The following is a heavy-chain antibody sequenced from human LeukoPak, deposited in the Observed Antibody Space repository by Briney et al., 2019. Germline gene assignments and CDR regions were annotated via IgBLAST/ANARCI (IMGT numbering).Heavy chain of an antibody. D-gene: IGHD3-22*01. Sequence: GSLRLSCAASGFTVSSNYMSWVRQAPGKGLEWVSVIYSGGSTYYADSVKGRFTISRDNSKNTLYLQMNSLRAEDTAVYYCARTYYYDSSGYYGYWGQGTLVTVSS. V-gene: IGHV3-53*01. J-gene: IGHJ4*02. CDR3: ARTYYYDSSGYYGY. CDR1: GFTVSSNY. CDR2: IYSGGST.